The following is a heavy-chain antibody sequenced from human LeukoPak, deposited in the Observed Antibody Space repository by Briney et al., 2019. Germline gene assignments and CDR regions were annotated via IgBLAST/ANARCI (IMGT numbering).Heavy chain of an antibody. Sequence: SETLSLTCAVYGGSFSGYYWSWIRQPPGKGLEWIGEINHSGSTNYNPSLKSRVTISVDTSKNQFSLKLSSVTAADTAVYYCARDPNFRISYGFGTFDIWGQGTMVTVSS. J-gene: IGHJ3*02. D-gene: IGHD5-18*01. CDR1: GGSFSGYY. V-gene: IGHV4-34*01. CDR3: ARDPNFRISYGFGTFDI. CDR2: INHSGST.